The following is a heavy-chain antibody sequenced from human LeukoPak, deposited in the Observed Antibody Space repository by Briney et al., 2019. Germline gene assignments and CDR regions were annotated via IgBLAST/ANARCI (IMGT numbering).Heavy chain of an antibody. Sequence: ASVKVSCKSSGYTFTGYYMHWVRQAPGQGLEWMGWINPNSGGTNYAQKFQGRLTMTRDTSISTAYMELSRLRSDDTAVYYCARESNFDWLSSADAFDIWGQGTMVTVSS. D-gene: IGHD3-9*01. CDR2: INPNSGGT. CDR1: GYTFTGYY. CDR3: ARESNFDWLSSADAFDI. J-gene: IGHJ3*02. V-gene: IGHV1-2*02.